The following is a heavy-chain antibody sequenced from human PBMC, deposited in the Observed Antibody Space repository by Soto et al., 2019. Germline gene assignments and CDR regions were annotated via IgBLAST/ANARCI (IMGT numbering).Heavy chain of an antibody. J-gene: IGHJ4*01. D-gene: IGHD3-22*01. V-gene: IGHV3-30*18. CDR3: AKDTYYNYSIGYYVFDS. CDR1: GFSFSSYG. Sequence: RGSRRLSCAASGFSFSSYGMHWVRQTPGKGLEWVAGISYDGSNKYYVDSMKGRLTISRDNSKNTLDLQMNSLRAEDTAVYYCAKDTYYNYSIGYYVFDSWGHGT. CDR2: ISYDGSNK.